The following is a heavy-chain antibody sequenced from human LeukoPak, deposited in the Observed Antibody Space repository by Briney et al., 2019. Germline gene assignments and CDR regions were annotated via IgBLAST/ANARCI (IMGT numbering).Heavy chain of an antibody. CDR1: GFTFDDYG. D-gene: IGHD2-2*01. CDR3: AKDATAVPGTVYMDV. Sequence: GGSLRLSCAASGFTFDDYGMSWVRQAPGKGLEWVSGINWNGGSTGYADSVKGRFTISRDSAKNSLYLQMNSLRAEDTALYYCAKDATAVPGTVYMDVWGKGTTVTISS. V-gene: IGHV3-20*04. CDR2: INWNGGST. J-gene: IGHJ6*03.